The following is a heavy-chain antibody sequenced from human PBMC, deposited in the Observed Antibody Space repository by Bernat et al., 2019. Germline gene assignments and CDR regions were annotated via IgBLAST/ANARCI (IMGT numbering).Heavy chain of an antibody. CDR1: GFTFSSYS. CDR3: ARASWSGGPTPFDL. D-gene: IGHD2-15*01. Sequence: EVQLVESGGGLVQPGGSLRLTCAASASGFTFSSYSMSWVRQAPGKGLEWVANIKQDGGEKYYVDSVKGRFTISRDNAKNSLYLQMVSLGAEDTAVYYCARASWSGGPTPFDLWGQGTLVTVSS. V-gene: IGHV3-7*03. CDR2: IKQDGGEK. J-gene: IGHJ4*02.